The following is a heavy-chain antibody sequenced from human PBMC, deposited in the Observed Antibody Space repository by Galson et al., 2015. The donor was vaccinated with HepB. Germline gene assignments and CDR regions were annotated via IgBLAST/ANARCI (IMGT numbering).Heavy chain of an antibody. J-gene: IGHJ3*02. V-gene: IGHV3-74*01. CDR3: ARGRTVQYAFRSATDVCDI. CDR1: GFTFSSYW. CDR2: INSNGSWI. Sequence: SLRLSCAASGFTFSSYWMHWVRQAPGKGLVWVSPINSNGSWIGYAESVKGRFTISRDNAKNTLHLQLNSLRAEDTAVYYCARGRTVQYAFRSATDVCDIPGQGTMVTVSS. D-gene: IGHD3-3*01.